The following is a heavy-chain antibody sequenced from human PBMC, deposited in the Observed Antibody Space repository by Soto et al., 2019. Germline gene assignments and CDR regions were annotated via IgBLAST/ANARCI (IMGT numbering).Heavy chain of an antibody. CDR2: INHTGGT. V-gene: IGHV4-34*01. D-gene: IGHD3-3*01. Sequence: TRSHTSDVYGVSVDFYYWNLLRQPSGKGLEWIGEINHTGGTHYNPSLKSRVTMSVDTSKNQFSLRLSSVTAADTAIYYCATRITVFGLLIPPFDPWGQGTQVTGSS. J-gene: IGHJ5*02. CDR1: GVSVDFYY. CDR3: ATRITVFGLLIPPFDP.